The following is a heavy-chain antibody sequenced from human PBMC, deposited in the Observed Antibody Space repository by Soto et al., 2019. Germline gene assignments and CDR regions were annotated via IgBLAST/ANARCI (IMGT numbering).Heavy chain of an antibody. CDR1: GFTFSSYS. J-gene: IGHJ4*02. CDR2: ISSSSSYI. Sequence: PVGSLRLSCAASGFTFSSYSMNWVRQAPGKVLEWVSSISSSSSYIYYADSVKGRFTISRDNAKNSLYLQMNSLRAEDTAVYYCARDRDGTIFGVVPRPDHQPWGQGTLVTVS. D-gene: IGHD3-3*01. CDR3: ARDRDGTIFGVVPRPDHQP. V-gene: IGHV3-21*01.